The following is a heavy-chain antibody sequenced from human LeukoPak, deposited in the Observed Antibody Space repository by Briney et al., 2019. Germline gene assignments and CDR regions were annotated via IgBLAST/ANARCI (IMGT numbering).Heavy chain of an antibody. Sequence: GGSLRLSCTASDFTLAAYAMHWVRQAPGKGLEWVTSISYNGKNAYYADSVKGRFTISRDNSKNTLYLQMNGLRAEDTAIYYCARAVYTGGYGGFYFDYWGQGTLVTVSS. CDR1: DFTLAAYA. CDR2: ISYNGKNA. D-gene: IGHD1-26*01. CDR3: ARAVYTGGYGGFYFDY. J-gene: IGHJ4*02. V-gene: IGHV3-30*04.